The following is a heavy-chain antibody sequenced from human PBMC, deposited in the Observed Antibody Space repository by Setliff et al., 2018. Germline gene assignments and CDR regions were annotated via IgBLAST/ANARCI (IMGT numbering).Heavy chain of an antibody. CDR1: GYNLMNYG. CDR3: ARDRPSHTSDYYYSIPLDY. J-gene: IGHJ4*02. D-gene: IGHD3-22*01. CDR2: ISTFNGHT. Sequence: GASVKVSCKASGYNLMNYGISWVRQAPGQGLEWMGWISTFNGHTKYAQNFQGRVTMTIDTSTSTAYMELRTLRSDDTAFYFCARDRPSHTSDYYYSIPLDYWGRGTLVTVSS. V-gene: IGHV1-18*01.